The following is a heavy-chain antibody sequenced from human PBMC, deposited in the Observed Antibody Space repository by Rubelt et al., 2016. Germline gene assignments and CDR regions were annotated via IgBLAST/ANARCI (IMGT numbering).Heavy chain of an antibody. D-gene: IGHD1/OR15-1a*01. V-gene: IGHV4-34*01. J-gene: IGHJ5*02. CDR1: SGSLSGYY. Sequence: QVQLQQWGAGLLKPSETLSLACGVYSGSLSGYYWNWIRQSPGKGLEWIGGVYDSGSSFYNPSLKRRIIISMDTSTNQYSPGRGVLTAADKAVYFCTTISLTGTSARGYFGPWGQGTLVTVSS. CDR2: VYDSGSS. CDR3: TTISLTGTSARGYFGP.